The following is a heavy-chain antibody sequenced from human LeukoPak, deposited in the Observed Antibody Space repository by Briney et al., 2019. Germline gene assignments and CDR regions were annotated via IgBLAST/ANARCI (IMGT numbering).Heavy chain of an antibody. CDR1: GFTFSSYS. CDR2: ISSSSSTI. J-gene: IGHJ4*02. Sequence: QPGGSLRLSCAASGFTFSSYSMNWVRQAPGKGLERVSYISSSSSTIYYADSVEGRFTISRDNAKNSLYLQMNSLRAEDTAVYYCAREARYSSSWYADYWGQGTLVTVSS. V-gene: IGHV3-48*01. D-gene: IGHD6-13*01. CDR3: AREARYSSSWYADY.